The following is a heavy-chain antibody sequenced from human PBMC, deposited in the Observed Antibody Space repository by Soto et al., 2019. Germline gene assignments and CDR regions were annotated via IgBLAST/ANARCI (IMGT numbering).Heavy chain of an antibody. CDR2: INHSGST. CDR1: GGSFSGYY. CDR3: ARGLQSYYDFWSGYPTATYFDY. Sequence: QVQLQQWGAGLLKPSETLSLTCAVYGGSFSGYYWSWIRQPPGKGLEWIGEINHSGSTNYNPSLKSRVTISVDTSKNQFSLKLSSVTAADTAVYYCARGLQSYYDFWSGYPTATYFDYWGQGTLVTVSS. D-gene: IGHD3-3*01. V-gene: IGHV4-34*01. J-gene: IGHJ4*02.